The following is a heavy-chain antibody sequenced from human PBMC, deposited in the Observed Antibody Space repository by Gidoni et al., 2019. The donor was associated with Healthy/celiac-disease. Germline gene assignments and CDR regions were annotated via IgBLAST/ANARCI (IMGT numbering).Heavy chain of an antibody. CDR2: IIPIFGTA. CDR3: ARDRNYDSQKLEGMDV. D-gene: IGHD3-22*01. CDR1: GGTFSSYA. Sequence: QVQLVQSGAEVKKPGSSVKVSCKASGGTFSSYAISWVRQAPGQGLEWMGGIIPIFGTANYAQKFQGRVTITADKSTSTAYMELSSLRSEDTAVYYCARDRNYDSQKLEGMDVWGQGTTVTVSS. V-gene: IGHV1-69*06. J-gene: IGHJ6*02.